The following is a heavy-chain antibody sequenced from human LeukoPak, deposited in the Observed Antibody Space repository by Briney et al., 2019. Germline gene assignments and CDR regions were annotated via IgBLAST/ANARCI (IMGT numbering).Heavy chain of an antibody. D-gene: IGHD1-26*01. J-gene: IGHJ3*01. V-gene: IGHV3-30*04. Sequence: PGGSLRLSCAASGFSFWTYAMHWVRQAPGKGLEWVGVISYNGSHKYYADSVKGRFTISRDNSKNTLYLQMKSLRADDTSTYFCARRIETPTTGALDVWGQGTRVIVSS. CDR1: GFSFWTYA. CDR3: ARRIETPTTGALDV. CDR2: ISYNGSHK.